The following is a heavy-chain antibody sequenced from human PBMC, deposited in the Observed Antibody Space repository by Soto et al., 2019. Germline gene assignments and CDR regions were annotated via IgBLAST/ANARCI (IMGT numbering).Heavy chain of an antibody. CDR3: ARDWELGY. J-gene: IGHJ4*02. CDR1: GYTFTSYY. V-gene: IGHV1-46*01. D-gene: IGHD1-26*01. CDR2: IFPSGGST. Sequence: QVHLVQSGAEVKRPGASVKVSCRASGYTFTSYYMNWVRQAPGQGLEWMGIIFPSGGSTNYAQQFRGRVTMTWDTSTTTVYMELSSLRSEDTAVYYCARDWELGYWGQGTLVTVSS.